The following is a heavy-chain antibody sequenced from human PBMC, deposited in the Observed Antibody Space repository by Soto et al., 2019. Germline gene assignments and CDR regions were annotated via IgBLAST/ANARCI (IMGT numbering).Heavy chain of an antibody. CDR2: IIPIFGTA. CDR3: AREDNYADYYYGMDG. V-gene: IGHV1-69*01. CDR1: GGTFSSYA. Sequence: QVQLVQSGAEVKKPGSSVKVSCKASGGTFSSYAISWVRQAPGQGLAWMGGIIPIFGTANYAQKFQGRVTITADESASTAYMELSSLRSEDTAVYYWAREDNYADYYYGMDGWGQGTTVTVSS. J-gene: IGHJ6*02. D-gene: IGHD4-4*01.